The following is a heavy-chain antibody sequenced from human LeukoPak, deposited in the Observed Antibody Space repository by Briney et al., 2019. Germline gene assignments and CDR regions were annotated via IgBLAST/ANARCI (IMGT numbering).Heavy chain of an antibody. D-gene: IGHD3-9*01. Sequence: RGSLRLSCAASGFTINTFNMNWVRQAPGKGLEWVSSITSGGDYIYYADSVKGRFTTSRDNAKNSLSLQLNSLRVEDTAVYYCARGHYDVLAASYKWTPDYWGQGTLVTVSS. CDR3: ARGHYDVLAASYKWTPDY. CDR2: ITSGGDYI. V-gene: IGHV3-21*01. CDR1: GFTINTFN. J-gene: IGHJ4*02.